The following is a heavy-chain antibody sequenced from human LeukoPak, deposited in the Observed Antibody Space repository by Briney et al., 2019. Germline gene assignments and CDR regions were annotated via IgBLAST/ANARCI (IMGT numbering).Heavy chain of an antibody. CDR3: ARMLGEWELPYFEF. V-gene: IGHV4-59*08. J-gene: IGHJ4*02. D-gene: IGHD1-26*01. Sequence: SESLSLSCTASGGSISSYYRSWIRQPPGKGLEWVAYIYYSGSTNYNPSLKRRVTISVDTSKNQFSLKLSSVTAADTAVYYCARMLGEWELPYFEFWGQGTLVRVSS. CDR1: GGSISSYY. CDR2: IYYSGST.